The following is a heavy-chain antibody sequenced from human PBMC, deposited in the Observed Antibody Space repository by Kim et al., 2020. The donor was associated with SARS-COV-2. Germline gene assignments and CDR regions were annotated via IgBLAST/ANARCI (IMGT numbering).Heavy chain of an antibody. J-gene: IGHJ4*02. V-gene: IGHV3-74*01. Sequence: GGSLRLSCTASGFTFSSYWMRWVRQAPGKGLVWISLINTEGSVTNYADSVKGRVTISRENADNTLYLQMNSLRAEDKAVDFYTRDKVIDYWGQGTLVTVS. CDR1: GFTFSSYW. CDR3: TRDKVIDY. CDR2: INTEGSVT.